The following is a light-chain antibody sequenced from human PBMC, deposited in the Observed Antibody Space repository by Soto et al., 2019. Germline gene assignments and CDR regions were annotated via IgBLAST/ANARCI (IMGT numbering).Light chain of an antibody. CDR3: QQYGTSPCT. J-gene: IGKJ2*02. CDR1: QSLSSNS. CDR2: GAS. Sequence: EIVLTQSPGTLSLSPGERATLSCGTSQSLSSNSLAWYQQKPGQAPRLLIYGASSRATGIPDRFSGSGSGTDFTLTISRLEPKDFAVYYCQQYGTSPCTFGQGTKVDIK. V-gene: IGKV3-20*01.